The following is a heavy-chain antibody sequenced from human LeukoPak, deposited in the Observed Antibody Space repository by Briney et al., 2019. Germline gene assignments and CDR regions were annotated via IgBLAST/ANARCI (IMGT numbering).Heavy chain of an antibody. CDR1: GLTFRDYA. D-gene: IGHD3-10*01. CDR3: VKGSSGSRPYYFHY. V-gene: IGHV3-23*01. CDR2: ITGEGGGT. Sequence: PGGSLRLSCAASGLTFRDYAMSWVRQAPGKGLEWLSAITGEGGGTWYADSAKGRFTISRDNSRNTLYLQMSSLRGEDTAFFFCVKGSSGSRPYYFHYWGQGSLVTVSS. J-gene: IGHJ4*02.